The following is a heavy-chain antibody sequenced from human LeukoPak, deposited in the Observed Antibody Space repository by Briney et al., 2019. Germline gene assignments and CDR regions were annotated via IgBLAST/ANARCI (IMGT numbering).Heavy chain of an antibody. CDR3: ARRVVESAATTERNWFDP. CDR1: GGTISSYC. Sequence: SETLSLTCTVSGGTISSYCWRWIRQPPGKGLEWIGSICYSGSTNYNPSLKSRVTISLDTSKNQFSLKLNSVTATDTAVYSCARRVVESAATTERNWFDPWGQGTLVTVSS. D-gene: IGHD4-11*01. V-gene: IGHV4-59*08. CDR2: ICYSGST. J-gene: IGHJ5*02.